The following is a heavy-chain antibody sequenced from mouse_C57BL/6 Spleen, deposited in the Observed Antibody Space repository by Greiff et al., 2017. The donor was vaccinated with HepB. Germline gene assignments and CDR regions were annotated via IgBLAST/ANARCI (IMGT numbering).Heavy chain of an antibody. CDR1: GYTFTSYW. D-gene: IGHD2-4*01. CDR3: ARCPYDYDVFDY. CDR2: IDPSDSYT. J-gene: IGHJ2*01. Sequence: VQLQQSGAELVRPGTSVKLSCKASGYTFTSYWMHWVKQRPGQGLEWIGVIDPSDSYTNYNQKFKGKATLTVDTSSSTAYMQLSSLTSEDSAVYYCARCPYDYDVFDYWGQGTTLTVSS. V-gene: IGHV1-59*01.